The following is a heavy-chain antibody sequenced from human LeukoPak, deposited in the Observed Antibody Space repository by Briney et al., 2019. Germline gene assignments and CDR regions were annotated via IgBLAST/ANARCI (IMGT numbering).Heavy chain of an antibody. Sequence: AGGSLRLSCAASGFTFSSYGMNWVRQAPGKGLEWVSVISGSGGSTYYADSVKGRFTISRDNSKNTLYLQMNSLRAEDTAVYYCAKMPHSSSWFYHFDCWGQGTLVTVSS. D-gene: IGHD6-13*01. J-gene: IGHJ4*02. CDR3: AKMPHSSSWFYHFDC. CDR2: ISGSGGST. V-gene: IGHV3-23*01. CDR1: GFTFSSYG.